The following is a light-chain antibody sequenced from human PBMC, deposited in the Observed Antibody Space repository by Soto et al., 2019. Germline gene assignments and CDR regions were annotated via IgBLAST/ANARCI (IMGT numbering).Light chain of an antibody. J-gene: IGKJ1*01. Sequence: DIVMTQSPDSLAVSLGESATSNCKSSQSVLYSSDNKNYLAWYQQKPGQPPKLLIYWAFNRESGVPDRISGSGSGTYFTLTNSSLQAEDVAVYSCQQYYSSPRTFGQGTKVEIK. V-gene: IGKV4-1*01. CDR1: QSVLYSSDNKNY. CDR2: WAF. CDR3: QQYYSSPRT.